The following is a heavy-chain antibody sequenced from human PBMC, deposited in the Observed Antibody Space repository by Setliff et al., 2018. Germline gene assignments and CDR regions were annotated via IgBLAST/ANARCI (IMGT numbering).Heavy chain of an antibody. D-gene: IGHD5-18*01. CDR1: GASFSDYF. Sequence: TLSLTCTVYGASFSDYFWSWIRQPPGKGLEWIGYIYHNGNTNFNPSLKTRVSMSVDTSKNQIALNLKSVTAADTAVYYCARDRTAYSYGLDVWGQGTTVTVS. V-gene: IGHV4-59*01. CDR2: IYHNGNT. J-gene: IGHJ6*02. CDR3: ARDRTAYSYGLDV.